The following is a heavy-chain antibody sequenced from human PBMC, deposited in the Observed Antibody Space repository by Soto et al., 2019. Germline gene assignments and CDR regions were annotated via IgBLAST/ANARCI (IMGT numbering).Heavy chain of an antibody. CDR1: GYTFTTYY. Sequence: QVQLVQSGAEVKKPGASVKVSCKASGYTFTTYYIHWVRQAPGQGLEWMGIINASGGNITYAQKFQGRVTMTRYTSTSTVYMELSSLRSEDTAVYYCGRDGGYQRFDYWGQGVLVTVSP. J-gene: IGHJ4*02. V-gene: IGHV1-46*03. CDR2: INASGGNI. CDR3: GRDGGYQRFDY. D-gene: IGHD2-2*01.